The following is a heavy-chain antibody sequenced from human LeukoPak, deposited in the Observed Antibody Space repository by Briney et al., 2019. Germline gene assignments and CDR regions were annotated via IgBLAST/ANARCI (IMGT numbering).Heavy chain of an antibody. V-gene: IGHV4-39*07. Sequence: SETLSLTCTVSGGSISSSSYYWGWIRQPPGKGLEWIGSIYYSGSTYYNPSLKSRVTISVDTSKNQFSLKLSSVTAADTAVYYCARRRHYYDSSGYYSVPPAWAGKVPVDAFDIWGQGTMVTVSS. D-gene: IGHD3-22*01. CDR2: IYYSGST. J-gene: IGHJ3*02. CDR3: ARRRHYYDSSGYYSVPPAWAGKVPVDAFDI. CDR1: GGSISSSSYY.